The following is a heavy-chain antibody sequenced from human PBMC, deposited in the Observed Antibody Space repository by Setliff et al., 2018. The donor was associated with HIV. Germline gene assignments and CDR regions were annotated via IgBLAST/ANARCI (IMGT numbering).Heavy chain of an antibody. Sequence: GGSLRLSCVASGFTFSTFAMHWVRQAPGKGLEWVSVITYSGSRISYADSVKGRFTISRDNSNNTLYLQMNSLRAEDTALYYCARKPMSCYYYMDVWGKGTTVT. J-gene: IGHJ6*03. V-gene: IGHV3-30*07. CDR2: ITYSGSRI. CDR3: ARKPMSCYYYMDV. CDR1: GFTFSTFA.